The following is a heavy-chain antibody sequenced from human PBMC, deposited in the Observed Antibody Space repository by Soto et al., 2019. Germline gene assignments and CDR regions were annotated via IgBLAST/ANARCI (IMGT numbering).Heavy chain of an antibody. D-gene: IGHD2-21*01. CDR2: ISAYNGNT. V-gene: IGHV1-18*01. Sequence: GASVKVSCKASGYTFTSYGISWVRQAPGQGLEWMGWISAYNGNTNYAQKLQGRVTMTTDTSTSTAYMELRSLRSDDTAVYYCAKGLGSRNIVPYYFDYWGQGTLVTVSS. J-gene: IGHJ4*02. CDR1: GYTFTSYG. CDR3: AKGLGSRNIVPYYFDY.